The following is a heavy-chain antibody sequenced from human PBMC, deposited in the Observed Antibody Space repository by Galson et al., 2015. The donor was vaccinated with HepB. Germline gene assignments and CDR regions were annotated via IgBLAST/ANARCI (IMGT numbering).Heavy chain of an antibody. CDR1: GESFSGYY. V-gene: IGHV4-34*01. D-gene: IGHD1-26*01. J-gene: IGHJ4*02. CDR2: IRHSGST. Sequence: LSLTCAVYGESFSGYYWSWIRQPPGKGLEWNGEIRHSGSTNYSPSLKSRVTISVDTSKNQFSLKLRSVTAADTAVYYCARGRLGGAANWGQGALVTVSS. CDR3: ARGRLGGAAN.